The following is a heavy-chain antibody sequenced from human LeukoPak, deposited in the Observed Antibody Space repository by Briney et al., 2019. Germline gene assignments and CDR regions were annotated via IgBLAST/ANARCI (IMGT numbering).Heavy chain of an antibody. D-gene: IGHD2-15*01. CDR1: GFTFSSYW. CDR3: ARVGYCSGGSCYGTEYFQH. V-gene: IGHV3-7*01. Sequence: GGSLRLSCAASGFTFSSYWMSWVRQAPGKGLEWVPNIKQDGSEKYYVDSVKGRFTISRDNAKNSLYLQMNSLRAEDTAVYYCARVGYCSGGSCYGTEYFQHWGQGTLVTVSS. J-gene: IGHJ1*01. CDR2: IKQDGSEK.